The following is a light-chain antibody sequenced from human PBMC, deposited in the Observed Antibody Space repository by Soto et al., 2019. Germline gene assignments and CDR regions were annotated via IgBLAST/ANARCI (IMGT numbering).Light chain of an antibody. V-gene: IGKV3-20*01. Sequence: EFVLTQSPGTLSLSPGERATLSCRASQTVRNNYLAWYQQKPGQAPRSLIYDASSRATGIPGRFSGGGSGTDFTLTISRLEPEDFAVYYCQQFSSYPLTFXGGTKVDIK. CDR2: DAS. CDR3: QQFSSYPLT. J-gene: IGKJ4*01. CDR1: QTVRNNY.